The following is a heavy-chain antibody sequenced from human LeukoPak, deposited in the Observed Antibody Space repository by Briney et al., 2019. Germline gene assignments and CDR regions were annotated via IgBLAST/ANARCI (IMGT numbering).Heavy chain of an antibody. CDR3: AGSSVYYDFWGFDP. D-gene: IGHD3-3*01. Sequence: PSETLSLTCTVSGGSISSSSYYWSWIRQPPGKGLEWIGYIYYSGSTNYNPSLKSRVTISVDTSKNQFSLKLSSVTAADTAVYYCAGSSVYYDFWGFDPWGQGTLVTVSS. CDR2: IYYSGST. CDR1: GGSISSSSYY. J-gene: IGHJ5*02. V-gene: IGHV4-61*01.